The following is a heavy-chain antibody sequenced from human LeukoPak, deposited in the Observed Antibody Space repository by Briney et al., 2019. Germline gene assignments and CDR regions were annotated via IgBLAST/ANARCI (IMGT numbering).Heavy chain of an antibody. D-gene: IGHD5-18*01. CDR2: ISGSGGST. J-gene: IGHJ4*02. CDR3: AKMSVTVTLYY. Sequence: GGSLRLSCAASGFTFSSYAMRWVRQAPGKGVEWVSAISGSGGSTYYADSLKGRFTISRDNSKNTLYLQMNSLRAEDTAVYYCAKMSVTVTLYYWGQGTLVTVSS. CDR1: GFTFSSYA. V-gene: IGHV3-23*01.